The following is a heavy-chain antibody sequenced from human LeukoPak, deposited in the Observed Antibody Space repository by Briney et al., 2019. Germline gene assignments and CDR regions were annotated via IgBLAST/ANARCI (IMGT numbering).Heavy chain of an antibody. CDR3: ARVNTEGSADY. Sequence: SETLSLTCTVSGGSISSYYWSWIRQPPGKGLEWIGYIYYSGSTNYNPSLKSRVTISVDTSKNQFSLKLTSVTAADTAVYYCARVNTEGSADYWGQGTLVTVSS. V-gene: IGHV4-59*01. J-gene: IGHJ4*02. D-gene: IGHD6-19*01. CDR2: IYYSGST. CDR1: GGSISSYY.